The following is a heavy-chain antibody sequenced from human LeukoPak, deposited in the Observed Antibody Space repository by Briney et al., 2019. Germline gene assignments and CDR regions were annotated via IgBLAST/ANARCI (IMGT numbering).Heavy chain of an antibody. CDR2: ISAYNGNT. D-gene: IGHD2-2*01. J-gene: IGHJ4*02. Sequence: SVKVSCKASGYTFTSYGISWVRQAPGQGLEWMGWISAYNGNTNYAQKLQGRVTMTTDTSTSTAYMELRSLRSADTAVYYCARRDHCSSTSCYYYWGQGTLVTVSS. V-gene: IGHV1-18*04. CDR1: GYTFTSYG. CDR3: ARRDHCSSTSCYYY.